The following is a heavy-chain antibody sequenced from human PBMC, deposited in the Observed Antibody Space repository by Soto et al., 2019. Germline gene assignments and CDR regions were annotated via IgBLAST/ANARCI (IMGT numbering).Heavy chain of an antibody. CDR2: IWYDGTNK. V-gene: IGHV3-33*01. J-gene: IGHJ6*02. CDR3: ARAGQWLVRRYYYYGMDV. CDR1: GFTFSNYG. D-gene: IGHD6-19*01. Sequence: QVQLVESGGGVVQPGRSLRLSCAASGFTFSNYGMHWVRQAPGKGLEWVAVIWYDGTNKYYVDSVKGRFTISRDNSNNTLYLQMDSPRAEDTAVYYCARAGQWLVRRYYYYGMDVWGQGTTVTVSS.